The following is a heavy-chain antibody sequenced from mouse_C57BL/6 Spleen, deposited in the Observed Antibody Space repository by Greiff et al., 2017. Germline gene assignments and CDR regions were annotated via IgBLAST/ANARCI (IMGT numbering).Heavy chain of an antibody. Sequence: EVKLVESGGDLVKPGGSLKLSCAASGFTFSSYGMSWVRQTPDKRLEWVATISSGGSYTYYPDSVKGRFTISRDNAQNTLYLQMSSLQSEDTAMYYCARHDDYVEGSWFAYWGQGTLVTVSA. CDR1: GFTFSSYG. V-gene: IGHV5-6*01. CDR2: ISSGGSYT. D-gene: IGHD2-4*01. CDR3: ARHDDYVEGSWFAY. J-gene: IGHJ3*01.